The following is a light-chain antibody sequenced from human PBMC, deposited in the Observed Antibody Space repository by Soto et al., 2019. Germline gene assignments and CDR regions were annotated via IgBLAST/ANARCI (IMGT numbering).Light chain of an antibody. J-gene: IGKJ1*01. CDR2: GAS. Sequence: EIVMTQSPATLSVSPGERATLSCRASQSVSSNLAWYQQKPGQAPRLLIYGASTRANGIPARFSGSGSGTEFTLPISSLQSEDFAVYYCQQYNNWPPMAFGQGTKVEVK. CDR3: QQYNNWPPMA. V-gene: IGKV3-15*01. CDR1: QSVSSN.